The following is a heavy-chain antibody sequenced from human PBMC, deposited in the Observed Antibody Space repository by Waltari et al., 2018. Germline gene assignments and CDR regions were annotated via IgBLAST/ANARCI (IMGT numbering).Heavy chain of an antibody. CDR3: TSGAPLRSLEWLFYGGAIDV. V-gene: IGHV3-66*01. CDR1: GFTVNNNY. J-gene: IGHJ6*02. D-gene: IGHD3-3*01. CDR2: LDSGGRT. Sequence: DVQVVESGGGWVQPGGTLRLSCAASGFTVNNNYMSWVRQAPGKGLEWVAILDSGGRTEYTDSVKGRFSISRDDSKNTVSLQMNSRRAEDSAVYYCTSGAPLRSLEWLFYGGAIDVWGQGTTVTVSS.